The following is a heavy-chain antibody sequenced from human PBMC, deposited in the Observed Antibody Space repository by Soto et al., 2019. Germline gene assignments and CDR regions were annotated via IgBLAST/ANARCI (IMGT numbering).Heavy chain of an antibody. Sequence: ASVKVSCKASGYTFTSYVISWVRQAPGQGLEWMGWISAYNGNTNYAQKLQGRVTMTTDTSTSTAYMELRSLRSDDTAVYYCARSTYDSSENWFDPWGQGXLVTVYS. V-gene: IGHV1-18*01. CDR1: GYTFTSYV. J-gene: IGHJ5*02. CDR2: ISAYNGNT. D-gene: IGHD3-22*01. CDR3: ARSTYDSSENWFDP.